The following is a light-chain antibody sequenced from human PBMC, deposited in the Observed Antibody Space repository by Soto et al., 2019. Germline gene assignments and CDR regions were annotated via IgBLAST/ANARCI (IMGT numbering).Light chain of an antibody. V-gene: IGKV1-5*03. J-gene: IGKJ1*01. CDR3: QQYNRYWT. Sequence: DIQMTQSPSTLSASVGDRVTITCRASQSISSWLAWYQQKPGKAPNLLIYKAYSLEGGVPSRFSGSGSGTEFTLTISRLQPDDFATYYCQQYNRYWTFGQGTKVEI. CDR1: QSISSW. CDR2: KAY.